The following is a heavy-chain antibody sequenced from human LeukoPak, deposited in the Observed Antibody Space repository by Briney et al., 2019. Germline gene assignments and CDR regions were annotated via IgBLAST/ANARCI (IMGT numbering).Heavy chain of an antibody. CDR1: GYTFTSYA. J-gene: IGHJ3*02. CDR2: ISGYNGYT. V-gene: IGHV1-18*04. D-gene: IGHD3-22*01. CDR3: ARMMTPRHYYDSSGYYYGAFDI. Sequence: ASVKVSCKASGYTFTSYAMNWVRQAPGQGLEWMGWISGYNGYTKYAQKFQGRVTMTTDTSTSTAYMELRSLRSDDTAVYYCARMMTPRHYYDSSGYYYGAFDIWGQGTMVTVSS.